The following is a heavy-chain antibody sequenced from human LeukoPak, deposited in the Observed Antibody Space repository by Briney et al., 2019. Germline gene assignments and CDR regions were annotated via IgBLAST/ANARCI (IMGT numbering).Heavy chain of an antibody. CDR2: ISGSSSYI. CDR1: GFTFSGYD. J-gene: IGHJ3*02. V-gene: IGHV3-21*01. Sequence: GGSLRLSCAASGFTFSGYDMNWVRQAPGKGLEWVSSISGSSSYIYYADSMKGRFTISRDNGKNSLYLQMNSLRAEDTAVYYCARGRGDAFDIWGQGTMVTVSS. CDR3: ARGRGDAFDI. D-gene: IGHD1-26*01.